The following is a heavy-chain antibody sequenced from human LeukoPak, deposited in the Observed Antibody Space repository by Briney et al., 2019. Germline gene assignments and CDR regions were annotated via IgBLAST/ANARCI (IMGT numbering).Heavy chain of an antibody. V-gene: IGHV1-69*04. CDR1: GGTFSSYA. D-gene: IGHD3-9*01. Sequence: ASVKVSCKASGGTFSSYAISWVRQAPGQGLEWMGRIIPILGIANYAQKFQGRVTITADKSTCTAYMELSSLRSEDTAVYYCARAVRYYDILTGPYYFDYWGQGTLVTVSS. CDR3: ARAVRYYDILTGPYYFDY. CDR2: IIPILGIA. J-gene: IGHJ4*02.